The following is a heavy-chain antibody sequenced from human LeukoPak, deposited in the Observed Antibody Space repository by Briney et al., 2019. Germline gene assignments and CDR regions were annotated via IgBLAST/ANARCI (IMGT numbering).Heavy chain of an antibody. CDR1: GYRFSNYW. CDR3: ARQGYNSTWDRYLAY. CDR2: IYPGDSDV. Sequence: NHGESLKISCKGSGYRFSNYWIGWVRQMPGKGLEWMGIIYPGDSDVRYSPSFQGQVTISADKSISTAYLQWSSLQASDTAMYYCARQGYNSTWDRYLAYWGQGTQVTVSS. J-gene: IGHJ4*02. V-gene: IGHV5-51*01. D-gene: IGHD6-13*01.